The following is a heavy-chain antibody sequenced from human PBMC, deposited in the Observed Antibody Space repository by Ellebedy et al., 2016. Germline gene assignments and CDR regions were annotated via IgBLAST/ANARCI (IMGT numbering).Heavy chain of an antibody. V-gene: IGHV3-23*01. D-gene: IGHD2-15*01. CDR3: AREIGVVVARWFDP. CDR2: ISAGSDTT. Sequence: GGSLRLXXTASGFNFNPFFMSWVRQAPGKGLEWVSTISAGSDTTRLADSVRGRFTISRDSSKNSVYLRMNSLRDEDTAVYYCAREIGVVVARWFDPWGQGTLVTVSS. CDR1: GFNFNPFF. J-gene: IGHJ5*02.